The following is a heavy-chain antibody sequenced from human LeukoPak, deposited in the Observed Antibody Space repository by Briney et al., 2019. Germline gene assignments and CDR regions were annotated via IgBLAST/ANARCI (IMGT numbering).Heavy chain of an antibody. J-gene: IGHJ4*02. CDR1: GGSFSGYY. Sequence: PSETLSLTYAVYGGSFSGYYWSWIRQPPGKGLEWVSAIGGSGGSTYYADSVKGRFTISRDNSKNTLYLQMNSLRAEDTAVYYCAKVSVVTAILDYFDYWGQGTLVTVSS. D-gene: IGHD2-21*02. V-gene: IGHV3-23*01. CDR3: AKVSVVTAILDYFDY. CDR2: IGGSGGST.